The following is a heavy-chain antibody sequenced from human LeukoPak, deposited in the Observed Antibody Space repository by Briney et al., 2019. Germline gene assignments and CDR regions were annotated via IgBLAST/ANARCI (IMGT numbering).Heavy chain of an antibody. V-gene: IGHV3-30-3*01. D-gene: IGHD2-2*01. CDR2: ISYDGSNK. Sequence: GGSLRLSCAASGFTFSSYAMHWVRQAPGKGLEWVAVISYDGSNKYYADSVKGRFTISRDNAKNSLYLQMNSLRAEDTAVYYCARPYCSSTSCYPFDYWGQGTLVTVSS. CDR1: GFTFSSYA. J-gene: IGHJ4*02. CDR3: ARPYCSSTSCYPFDY.